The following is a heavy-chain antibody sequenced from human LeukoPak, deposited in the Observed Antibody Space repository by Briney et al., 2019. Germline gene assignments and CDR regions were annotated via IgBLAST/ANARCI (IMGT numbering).Heavy chain of an antibody. CDR1: GYTFTGYY. D-gene: IGHD3-10*01. CDR2: INPNSGGT. CDR3: VRGQLFRGDWFDP. Sequence: ASVKVSCKASGYTFTGYYMHWMRQAPGQGLEWMGWINPNSGGTNYAQKFQGRVTMTRDTSISTAYMELSRLRSDDTAVYYCVRGQLFRGDWFDPWGQGTLVTVSS. J-gene: IGHJ5*02. V-gene: IGHV1-2*02.